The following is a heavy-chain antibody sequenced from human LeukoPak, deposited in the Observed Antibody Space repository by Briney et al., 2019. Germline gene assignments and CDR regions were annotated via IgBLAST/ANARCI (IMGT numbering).Heavy chain of an antibody. Sequence: GASVKVSCKSSGYTFTSHGISWVRQAPGQGLEWVGWISAYNGDTKYAQKTQGRVTMTTDASTSIAYMELRSLRSDDTAVYYCARNPSNSSGGTAYLDYGGRGTLVTVS. J-gene: IGHJ4*02. CDR2: ISAYNGDT. CDR1: GYTFTSHG. V-gene: IGHV1-18*01. D-gene: IGHD6-19*01. CDR3: ARNPSNSSGGTAYLDY.